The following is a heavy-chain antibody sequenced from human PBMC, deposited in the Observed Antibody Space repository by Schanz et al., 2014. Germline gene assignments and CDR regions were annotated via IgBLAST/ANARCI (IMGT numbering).Heavy chain of an antibody. CDR2: VNTDGGGK. CDR3: ARDRGFMVTHNDALDL. CDR1: GFTFSNYW. D-gene: IGHD3-10*01. Sequence: EVQLVESGGGLVQPGGSLRLSCAASGFTFSNYWMSWVRQAPGKGLEWVASVNTDGGGKFYVDSVKGRFTIFRDNSKNTLDLQMISLTSEDTAMYYCARDRGFMVTHNDALDLWGQGTMVSVSS. J-gene: IGHJ3*01. V-gene: IGHV3-7*01.